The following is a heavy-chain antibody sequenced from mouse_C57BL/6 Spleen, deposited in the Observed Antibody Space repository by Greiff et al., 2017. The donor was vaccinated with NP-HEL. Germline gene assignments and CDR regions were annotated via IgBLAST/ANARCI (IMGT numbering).Heavy chain of an antibody. V-gene: IGHV2-9-1*01. Sequence: VKLVESGPGLVAPSQSLSITCTVSGFSLTSYAISWVRQPPGKGLEWLGVIWTGGGTTYNSALKSRLSISKDNSKSQVFLKMNSLQTDDTARYYCARNLPRDGYDGRLTYWGQGTLVTVSA. J-gene: IGHJ3*01. D-gene: IGHD2-2*01. CDR1: GFSLTSYA. CDR2: IWTGGGT. CDR3: ARNLPRDGYDGRLTY.